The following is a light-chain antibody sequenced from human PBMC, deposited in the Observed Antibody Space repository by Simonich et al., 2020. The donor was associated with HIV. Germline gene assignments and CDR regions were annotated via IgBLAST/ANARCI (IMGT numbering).Light chain of an antibody. Sequence: EIVMAQSPATLSVSPGERATLTCRASQSVSSNVAWYQQKPGHAPRLLIYGASTRATSIPARFSGSGSGTEFTLTISSLQSEDFAVYYCQQSYNWPRTFGQGTRVEIK. V-gene: IGKV3-15*01. CDR3: QQSYNWPRT. CDR2: GAS. J-gene: IGKJ1*01. CDR1: QSVSSN.